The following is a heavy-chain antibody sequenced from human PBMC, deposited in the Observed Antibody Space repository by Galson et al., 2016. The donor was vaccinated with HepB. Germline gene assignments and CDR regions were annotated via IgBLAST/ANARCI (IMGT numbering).Heavy chain of an antibody. D-gene: IGHD4-17*01. CDR3: ARWEGFGDYSFDR. J-gene: IGHJ5*02. Sequence: SLRLSCAASGFTFSSYWMSWVRQAPGKGLEWVANIEHDGSEKYYVDSLKGRFTISRDNAKNSVYLQMSSLRPQDTAIYFCARWEGFGDYSFDRWGQGTQVTVSS. CDR1: GFTFSSYW. CDR2: IEHDGSEK. V-gene: IGHV3-7*01.